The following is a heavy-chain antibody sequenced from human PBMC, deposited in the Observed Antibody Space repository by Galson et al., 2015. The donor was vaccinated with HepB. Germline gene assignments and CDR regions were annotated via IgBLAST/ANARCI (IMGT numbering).Heavy chain of an antibody. V-gene: IGHV3-64D*06. J-gene: IGHJ4*02. D-gene: IGHD6-13*01. CDR3: VKGGYSSSWYRGDY. CDR1: GFTFSSYA. CDR2: ISSSGGST. Sequence: LRLSCAASGFTFSSYAMHWVRQAPGKGLEYVSGISSSGGSTYYADSVKGRFTISRDNSKNTLYLQMSSLRPEDTAVYYCVKGGYSSSWYRGDYWGQGTLVTVSS.